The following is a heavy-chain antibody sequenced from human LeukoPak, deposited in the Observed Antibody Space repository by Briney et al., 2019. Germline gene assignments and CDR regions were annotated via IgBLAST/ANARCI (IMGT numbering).Heavy chain of an antibody. D-gene: IGHD2-2*02. V-gene: IGHV3-30*18. CDR2: ISYDGSNK. J-gene: IGHJ6*02. CDR1: GFTFSSYG. CDR3: AKDAGQYQLLYHGMDV. Sequence: GRSLRLSCAASGFTFSSYGMHWVRQAPGKGLEWVAVISYDGSNKYYADSVKGRFTIPRDNSKNTLYLQMSSLRAEDTAVYYCAKDAGQYQLLYHGMDVWGQGTTVTVSS.